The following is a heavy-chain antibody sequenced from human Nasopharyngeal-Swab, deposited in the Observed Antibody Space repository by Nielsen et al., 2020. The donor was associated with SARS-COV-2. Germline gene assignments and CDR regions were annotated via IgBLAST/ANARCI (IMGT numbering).Heavy chain of an antibody. CDR3: AKQYYYDSSGYDPRRYYFDY. V-gene: IGHV4-39*01. Sequence: SETLSLTCTVSGGSISSSSYYWVWIRQPPGKGLEWIGSIYYSGSTYYNPSLKSRVTISVDTSKNLFSLKLSSVTAADTAVYYCAKQYYYDSSGYDPRRYYFDYWGQGTLVTVSS. D-gene: IGHD3-22*01. CDR1: GGSISSSSYY. J-gene: IGHJ4*02. CDR2: IYYSGST.